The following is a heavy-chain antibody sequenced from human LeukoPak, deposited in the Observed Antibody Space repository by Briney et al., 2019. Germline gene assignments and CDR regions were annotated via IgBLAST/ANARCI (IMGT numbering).Heavy chain of an antibody. D-gene: IGHD3-3*01. CDR3: ARGKGYDFWSGSVWFDP. CDR1: GGSISSGTYY. CDR2: IYTSGTT. V-gene: IGHV4-61*02. Sequence: SETLSLTCTVSGGSISSGTYYWSWVRQPAGKGLEWIGRIYTSGTTNYNPSLKSRVTISVDTSKNQFSLKLTSVTAADTAVYYCARGKGYDFWSGSVWFDPWGQGTLVTVSS. J-gene: IGHJ5*02.